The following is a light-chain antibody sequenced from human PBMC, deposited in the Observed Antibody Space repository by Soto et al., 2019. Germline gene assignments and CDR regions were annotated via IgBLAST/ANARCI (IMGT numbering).Light chain of an antibody. Sequence: GDRVTIPCRASQNISSWLAWYQQRPGKAPKVLIYKASTLESGVPSRFNGSGSGTEFALTISSLQPDDFATYYCQHYNTYSYTFGQGTKLEIK. CDR1: QNISSW. J-gene: IGKJ2*01. CDR2: KAS. V-gene: IGKV1-5*03. CDR3: QHYNTYSYT.